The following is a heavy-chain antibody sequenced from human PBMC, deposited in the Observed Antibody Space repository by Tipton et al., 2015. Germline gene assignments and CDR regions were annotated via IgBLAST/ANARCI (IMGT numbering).Heavy chain of an antibody. D-gene: IGHD3-3*01. CDR2: ISPYNGQT. J-gene: IGHJ6*02. V-gene: IGHV1-18*01. Sequence: QVQLVQSGGEVTKPGASVKVSCKTSGYTFNAYGIFWVRQAPGQGFEWMGWISPYNGQTNYAQKFQGRLTMTTDTSTTTAYMELRSLTSDDSAVYFYGRDKTSRSGSLYGMGVWGQGTMVTVSS. CDR1: GYTFNAYG. CDR3: GRDKTSRSGSLYGMGV.